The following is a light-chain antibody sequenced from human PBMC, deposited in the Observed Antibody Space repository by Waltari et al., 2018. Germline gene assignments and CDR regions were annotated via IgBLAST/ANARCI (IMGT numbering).Light chain of an antibody. CDR3: QQRSNWRT. CDR1: QSIGRY. CDR2: DAS. J-gene: IGKJ4*01. Sequence: VLTKSRVTRTLSQGETPTLACRSSQSIGRYLAWYQQTPGQAPRLLIHDASNRATGIPARFSGSGSGTDFTLPISSLEPEDVAVYYCQQRSNWRTFGGGTKVEIK. V-gene: IGKV3-11*01.